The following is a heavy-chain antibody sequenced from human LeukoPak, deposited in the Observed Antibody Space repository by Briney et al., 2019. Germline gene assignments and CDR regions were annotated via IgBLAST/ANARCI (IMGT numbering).Heavy chain of an antibody. CDR3: AKDSTMVRGSVYYYYYMDV. Sequence: GGSLRLSCAASGFTFSSYGMHWVRQAPGKGLEWVAFIRYDGSNKYYADSVKGRFTISRDNSKNTLYLQMNSLRAEDTAVYYCAKDSTMVRGSVYYYYYMDVWGKGTTVTISS. D-gene: IGHD3-10*01. CDR2: IRYDGSNK. CDR1: GFTFSSYG. V-gene: IGHV3-30*02. J-gene: IGHJ6*03.